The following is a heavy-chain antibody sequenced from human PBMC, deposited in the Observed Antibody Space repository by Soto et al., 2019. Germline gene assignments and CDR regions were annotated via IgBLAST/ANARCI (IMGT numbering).Heavy chain of an antibody. D-gene: IGHD3-9*01. V-gene: IGHV1-58*01. CDR2: IVVGSGNT. CDR1: GFTFTSSA. J-gene: IGHJ6*02. CDR3: AAHTRQPHPLRYLDV. Sequence: QMQLVQSGPEVKKPGTSVKVSCKASGFTFTSSAVQWVRQARGQRLDWIGWIVVGSGNTNYAQKFQERVTITMDMSTSTAYMGLSSLRFEDTAVYYCAAHTRQPHPLRYLDVWGQGTTVTVSS.